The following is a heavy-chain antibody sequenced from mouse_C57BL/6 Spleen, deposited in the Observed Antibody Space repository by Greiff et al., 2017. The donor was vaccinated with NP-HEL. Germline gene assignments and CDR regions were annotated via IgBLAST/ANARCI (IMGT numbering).Heavy chain of an antibody. CDR1: GFTFSDYY. V-gene: IGHV5-12*01. CDR3: ARGGAGLLPDY. Sequence: EVRLVESGGGLVQPGGSLKLSCAASGFTFSDYYMYWVRQTPEKRLEWVAYISNGGGSTYYPDTVKGRFTISRDNAKNTLYLQMSRLKSEDTAMYYCARGGAGLLPDYWGQGTSVTVSS. CDR2: ISNGGGST. D-gene: IGHD2-3*01. J-gene: IGHJ4*01.